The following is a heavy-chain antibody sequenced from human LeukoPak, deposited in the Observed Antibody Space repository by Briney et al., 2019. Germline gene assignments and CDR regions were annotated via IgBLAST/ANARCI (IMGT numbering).Heavy chain of an antibody. CDR2: IYYSGST. V-gene: IGHV4-59*08. CDR1: GDSISSYY. D-gene: IGHD1-26*01. J-gene: IGHJ4*02. Sequence: SETLSLTCTVSGDSISSYYWSWIRQPPGKGLEWIGYIYYSGSTNYNPSLKSRVTISVDTSKNQFSLKLSSVTAADTAVYYCARGPPTGATETYYFDYWGQGTLVTVSS. CDR3: ARGPPTGATETYYFDY.